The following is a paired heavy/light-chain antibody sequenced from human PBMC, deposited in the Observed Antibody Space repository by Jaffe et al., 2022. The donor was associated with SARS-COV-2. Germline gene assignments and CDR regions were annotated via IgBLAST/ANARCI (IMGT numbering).Light chain of an antibody. J-gene: IGLJ3*02. Sequence: QSALTQPASVSGSPGQSITISCTGTSSDVGGYNYVSWFQHHPGKAPKLMIYEVSNRPSGVPDRFSGSKSGNTASLTISGLQAEDEADYYCSSYTSSSTLRFGGGTKLTVL. V-gene: IGLV2-14*01. CDR2: EVS. CDR1: SSDVGGYNY. CDR3: SSYTSSSTLR.
Heavy chain of an antibody. CDR3: VQATPRRWLQLGDC. CDR1: GFIFSTYA. J-gene: IGHJ4*02. Sequence: EVQLLESGGGLVQPGGSLRLSCAASGFIFSTYAMSWVRQAPGKGLEWVSAISGSTSGTYYADSVKGRFTISRDNSRNTLYLQMNNLRAEDTAVYYCVQATPRRWLQLGDCWGQGTLVTVSS. V-gene: IGHV3-23*01. D-gene: IGHD5-12*01. CDR2: ISGSTSGT.